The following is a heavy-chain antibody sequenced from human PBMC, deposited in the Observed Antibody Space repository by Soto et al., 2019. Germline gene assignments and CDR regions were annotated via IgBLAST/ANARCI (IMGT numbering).Heavy chain of an antibody. CDR3: ARVPDY. V-gene: IGHV4-30-2*01. J-gene: IGHJ4*02. D-gene: IGHD2-2*01. Sequence: SETLSLTCAVSGGSLSSGGYSWSWVRQPPGKGLEWIGYMYHSGSTYYNPSLKSRVTISIDRSKNQFSLKLSSVTAADTAVYYCARVPDYSGQGILVTVSS. CDR1: GGSLSSGGYS. CDR2: MYHSGST.